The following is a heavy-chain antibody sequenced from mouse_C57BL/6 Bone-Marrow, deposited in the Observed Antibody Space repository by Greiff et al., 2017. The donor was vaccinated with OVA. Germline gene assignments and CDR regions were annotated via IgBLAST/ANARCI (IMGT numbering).Heavy chain of an antibody. CDR2: ILPGSGST. CDR3: ARKEEKKLRPYWYFDV. D-gene: IGHD2-4*01. CDR1: GYTFTGYW. J-gene: IGHJ1*03. Sequence: QVQLQQSGAELMKPGASVKLSCKATGYTFTGYWIEWVKQRPVHGLEWIGEILPGSGSTNYNEKFKGKATFTADTSSNTAYMQLSSLTTEDSAIYYCARKEEKKLRPYWYFDVWGTGTTVTVSS. V-gene: IGHV1-9*01.